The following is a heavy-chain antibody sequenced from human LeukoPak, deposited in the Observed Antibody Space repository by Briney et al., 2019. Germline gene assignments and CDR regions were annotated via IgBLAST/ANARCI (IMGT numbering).Heavy chain of an antibody. CDR2: ISTNDI. CDR3: AKDEVVPGYYYTDV. D-gene: IGHD2-2*01. Sequence: GGSLRLSCAASGFTFTSYAMSWVRQAPGRGLEWVSAISTNDIQYADSVKGRFTISRDNAKNSLYLQMNSLNAEDTAVYYCAKDEVVPGYYYTDVWGRGTTVTISS. J-gene: IGHJ6*03. CDR1: GFTFTSYA. V-gene: IGHV3-21*01.